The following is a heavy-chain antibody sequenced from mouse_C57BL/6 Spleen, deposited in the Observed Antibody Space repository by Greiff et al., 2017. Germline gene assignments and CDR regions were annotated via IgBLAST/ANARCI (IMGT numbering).Heavy chain of an antibody. Sequence: QVQLQQPGAELVKPGASVKLSCKASGYTFTSYWMQWVKQRPGQGLEWIGEIDPSGSYTNYNQKFKGKATLTVDTSSSTAYMQLSSLTSEDSAVYYCARSYYSNYIDYWGQGTTLTVSS. V-gene: IGHV1-50*01. J-gene: IGHJ2*01. D-gene: IGHD2-5*01. CDR3: ARSYYSNYIDY. CDR2: IDPSGSYT. CDR1: GYTFTSYW.